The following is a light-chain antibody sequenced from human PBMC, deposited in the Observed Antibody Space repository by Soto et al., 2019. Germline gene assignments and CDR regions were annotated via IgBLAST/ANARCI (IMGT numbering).Light chain of an antibody. CDR3: ATWDDSPSGPI. V-gene: IGLV1-47*01. Sequence: QAVVTQPPSASGTPGQRVTISCSGSSSNIGSNYVYWHQQLPGMAPKLLIYKNNQRPSGVPDRFSGSKSGTSASLAISGLRSEDEADYYCATWDDSPSGPIFGGGTKVTVL. CDR2: KNN. J-gene: IGLJ2*01. CDR1: SSNIGSNY.